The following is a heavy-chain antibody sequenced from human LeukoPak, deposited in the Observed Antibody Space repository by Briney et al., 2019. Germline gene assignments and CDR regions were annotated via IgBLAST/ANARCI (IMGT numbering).Heavy chain of an antibody. Sequence: PGGSLRLSCAASGFTFNSYAMHWVRQAPGKGLEWVAFISYDGTIKYHADSVKGRFTISRDNSKNTVYVQMNSLRVEETAIYYCARDLSERYSLDYWGQGTLVTVSS. CDR1: GFTFNSYA. J-gene: IGHJ4*02. V-gene: IGHV3-30-3*01. CDR3: ARDLSERYSLDY. D-gene: IGHD5-24*01. CDR2: ISYDGTIK.